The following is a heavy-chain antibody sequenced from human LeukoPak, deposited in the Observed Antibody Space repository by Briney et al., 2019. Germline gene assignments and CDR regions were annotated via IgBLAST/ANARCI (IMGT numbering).Heavy chain of an antibody. J-gene: IGHJ4*02. Sequence: PGGSLRLSCAASGFTFSDYNMRWSRQAPGKGLEWVSYISSSGSTIYYADSVKGRFTISRDNAKNSLYLQMNSLRAEDTAVYYCARDLYHNYYDSSGYYSNFDYWGQGTLVTVSS. CDR3: ARDLYHNYYDSSGYYSNFDY. D-gene: IGHD3-22*01. CDR2: ISSSGSTI. V-gene: IGHV3-11*04. CDR1: GFTFSDYN.